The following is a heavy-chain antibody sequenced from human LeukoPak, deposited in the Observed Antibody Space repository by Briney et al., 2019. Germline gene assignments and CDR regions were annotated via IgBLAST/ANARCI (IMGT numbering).Heavy chain of an antibody. CDR2: ISGSGNST. CDR3: AKRPRGAVAGTGDY. CDR1: GFTFSNYA. J-gene: IGHJ4*02. D-gene: IGHD6-19*01. Sequence: PGGSLRLSCAASGFTFSNYAMSWVRQAPGKGLEWVSAISGSGNSTYYADSVKDRFTISRDNSENTLYLQMNSLRAEDTAVFYCAKRPRGAVAGTGDYWGQGTLVTVSS. V-gene: IGHV3-23*01.